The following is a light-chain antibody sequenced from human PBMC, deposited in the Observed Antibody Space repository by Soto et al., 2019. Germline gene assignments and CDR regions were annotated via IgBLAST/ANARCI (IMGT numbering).Light chain of an antibody. CDR3: QKYYHWPRT. Sequence: IVLTQSPATLSFSPGKRGTLSLRSSQRISNYLIWYQQKPGQAPRLLIYDVSNRAAGIPARFSGSGSGTEFTLTISSLQSEDFAVYYCQKYYHWPRTFGQGTKVDIK. J-gene: IGKJ1*01. CDR1: QRISNY. CDR2: DVS. V-gene: IGKV3D-15*01.